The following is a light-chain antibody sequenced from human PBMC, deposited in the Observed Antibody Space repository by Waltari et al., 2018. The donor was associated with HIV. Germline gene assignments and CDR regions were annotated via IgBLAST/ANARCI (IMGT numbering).Light chain of an antibody. CDR3: QQYGNSPDS. Sequence: SSRAGRGVSSAYLAWYQQKPRQAPRLLVDGAASRATGIPDRFSGSGSGTDFTLTISRLEPEDFAVYYCQQYGNSPDSFGQGTKLEIK. CDR1: RGVSSAY. V-gene: IGKV3-20*01. J-gene: IGKJ2*03. CDR2: GAA.